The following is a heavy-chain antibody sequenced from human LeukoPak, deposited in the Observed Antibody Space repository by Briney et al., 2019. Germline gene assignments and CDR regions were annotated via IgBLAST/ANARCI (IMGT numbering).Heavy chain of an antibody. J-gene: IGHJ6*03. V-gene: IGHV3-30*03. Sequence: GGSLRLSCAASGFTFSSYGMHWVRQAPGKGLEWVAVISYDGSNKYYADSVKGRFTISRDNSKNTLYLQMNSLRAEDTAVYYCARDASTPRIVGPSYYYYYYSMDVWGKGTTVTVSS. CDR2: ISYDGSNK. CDR1: GFTFSSYG. D-gene: IGHD1-26*01. CDR3: ARDASTPRIVGPSYYYYYYSMDV.